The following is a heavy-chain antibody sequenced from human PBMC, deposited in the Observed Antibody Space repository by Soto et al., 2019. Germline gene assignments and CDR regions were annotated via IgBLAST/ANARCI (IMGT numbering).Heavy chain of an antibody. D-gene: IGHD1-1*01. J-gene: IGHJ6*02. CDR3: ARGRDEYKLGNV. V-gene: IGHV4-34*01. Sequence: SETLSLTCAVSGGSLSDYYWPWIRQSPGKGLEWIGEIHPSGSTYYNPSLRSRVTISVDTSKNQFSLKLTSLTVADTAIYYCARGRDEYKLGNVWGHGTTVTVSS. CDR1: GGSLSDYY. CDR2: IHPSGST.